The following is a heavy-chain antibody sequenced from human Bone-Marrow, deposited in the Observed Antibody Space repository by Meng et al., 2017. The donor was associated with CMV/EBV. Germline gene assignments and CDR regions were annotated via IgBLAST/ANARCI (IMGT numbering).Heavy chain of an antibody. V-gene: IGHV4-61*01. CDR3: ARDRPGAPMEF. CDR2: IYFSGST. J-gene: IGHJ4*01. D-gene: IGHD2-8*02. CDR1: GGSVSSGTYY. Sequence: SEPLSLTCTVSGGSVSSGTYYWSWIRQPPGKGLEWIGYIYFSGSTKYNPSLESRVSISVDTSKNHFSLRLNSVTSADTAIYYCARDRPGAPMEFWGQGTLVTVSS.